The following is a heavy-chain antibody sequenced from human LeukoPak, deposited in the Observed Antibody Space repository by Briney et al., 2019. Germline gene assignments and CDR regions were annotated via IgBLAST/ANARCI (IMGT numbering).Heavy chain of an antibody. J-gene: IGHJ4*02. Sequence: SVKVSCKASGGTFSSYAISWVRQAPGQGLEWMGRIIPILGIANYAQKFQGRVTITADKSTITAYMELNSLRSDDTAVYYCASGRYDYGANHHFDCWGQGTLVTVSS. CDR3: ASGRYDYGANHHFDC. CDR1: GGTFSSYA. D-gene: IGHD4-23*01. CDR2: IIPILGIA. V-gene: IGHV1-69*04.